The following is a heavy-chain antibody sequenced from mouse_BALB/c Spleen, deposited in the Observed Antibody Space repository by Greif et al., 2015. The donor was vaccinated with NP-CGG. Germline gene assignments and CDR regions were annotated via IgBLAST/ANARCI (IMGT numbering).Heavy chain of an antibody. J-gene: IGHJ2*01. CDR2: IWGGGST. Sequence: VKLVESGPGLVAPSQSLSITCTVSGFSLSRYSVHWVRQPPGKGLEWLGMIWGGGSTDYNSALKSRLSISKDNSKSQVFLKMNSLQTDDTAMYYCARGDYYGRVYFDYWGQGTTLTVSS. D-gene: IGHD1-1*01. CDR1: GFSLSRYS. CDR3: ARGDYYGRVYFDY. V-gene: IGHV2-6-4*01.